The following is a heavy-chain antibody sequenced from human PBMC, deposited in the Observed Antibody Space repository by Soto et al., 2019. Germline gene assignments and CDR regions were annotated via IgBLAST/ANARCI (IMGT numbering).Heavy chain of an antibody. CDR1: GFTFSNYG. D-gene: IGHD3-22*01. V-gene: IGHV3-30*03. CDR2: ILYDGSNK. CDR3: ARSSVPDNFYYYYGMDV. J-gene: IGHJ6*02. Sequence: GGSLRLSCAASGFTFSNYGMRWVRQTPGKGLEWVALILYDGSNKNYADSVKGRFTISRDNSKNTLYLQVSSLRAEDTAVYYCARSSVPDNFYYYYGMDVWGQGTSVTVSS.